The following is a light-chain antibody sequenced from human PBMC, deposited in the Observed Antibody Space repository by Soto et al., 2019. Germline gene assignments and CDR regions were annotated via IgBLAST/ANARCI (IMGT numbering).Light chain of an antibody. Sequence: DIQMTQSPSTLSASVGDRVTITCRASQSITWLAWYQQKPGKAPKLLIFDTSSLQSGVPSRFSGSGSGTEFTLTISSLQPDDFATYYCQQYNSYSGTFGPGTKVDIK. V-gene: IGKV1-5*01. J-gene: IGKJ3*01. CDR1: QSITW. CDR2: DTS. CDR3: QQYNSYSGT.